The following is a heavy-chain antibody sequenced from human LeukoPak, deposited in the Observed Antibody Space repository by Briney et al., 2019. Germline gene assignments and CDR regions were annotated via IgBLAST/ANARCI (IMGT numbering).Heavy chain of an antibody. D-gene: IGHD2-15*01. CDR2: FDPEDGET. J-gene: IGHJ4*02. Sequence: ASVKVSCKVSGYTLTELSMHWVRQAPGKGLEWMGGFDPEDGETIYAQKFQGRVTTTEDTSTDTAYMELSSLRSEDTAVYYCASRYGYCSGGSCRLDFDYWGQGTLVTVSS. V-gene: IGHV1-24*01. CDR3: ASRYGYCSGGSCRLDFDY. CDR1: GYTLTELS.